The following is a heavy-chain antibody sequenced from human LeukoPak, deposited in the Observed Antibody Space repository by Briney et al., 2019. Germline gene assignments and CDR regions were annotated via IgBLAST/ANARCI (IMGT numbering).Heavy chain of an antibody. J-gene: IGHJ6*03. V-gene: IGHV4-38-2*02. Sequence: SETLSLTCTVSGYSISSGYYWGWIRQPPGKGLEWIGSFSHSGSTYYNPSLKSRVIISVDTSKNQFSLKLSSVTAADTAVYYCARGRRGPWIYGDYRYYPSYYYYYMDVWGKGTTVTVSS. D-gene: IGHD4-17*01. CDR1: GYSISSGYY. CDR3: ARGRRGPWIYGDYRYYPSYYYYYMDV. CDR2: FSHSGST.